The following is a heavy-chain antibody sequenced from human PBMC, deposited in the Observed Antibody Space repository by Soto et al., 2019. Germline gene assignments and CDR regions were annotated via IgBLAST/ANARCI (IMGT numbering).Heavy chain of an antibody. Sequence: QVQLQESGPGLVKPSQTLSLTCTVSGGSISSGDYYWSWIRQPPGKGLEWIGYIYYSGSTYYNPSLKSRVTISVDTSKNQFSLKLSSVTAADTAVYYCATVPAAYCGGDCYSWWYFDLWGRGTLVTVSS. CDR3: ATVPAAYCGGDCYSWWYFDL. CDR2: IYYSGST. D-gene: IGHD2-21*02. J-gene: IGHJ2*01. V-gene: IGHV4-30-4*01. CDR1: GGSISSGDYY.